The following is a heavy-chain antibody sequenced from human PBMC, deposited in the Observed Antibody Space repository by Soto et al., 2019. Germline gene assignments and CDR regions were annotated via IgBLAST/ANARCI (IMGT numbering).Heavy chain of an antibody. CDR2: IIHTGGAT. CDR1: GFDFSAYA. CDR3: AKDWPGTSSVTSDY. Sequence: EVHLLESGGTLIQPGGSLRLSCAASGFDFSAYAMTWVRQAPGKGLEWVSSIIHTGGATYYASSVKGRFTISRDNSKNILYLQMNSLGADDTAMYYCAKDWPGTSSVTSDYWGHGTLITVSS. V-gene: IGHV3-23*01. J-gene: IGHJ4*01. D-gene: IGHD4-17*01.